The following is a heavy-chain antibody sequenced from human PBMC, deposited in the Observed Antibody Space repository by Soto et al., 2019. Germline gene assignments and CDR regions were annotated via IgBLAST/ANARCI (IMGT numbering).Heavy chain of an antibody. CDR2: ISPFNGNT. V-gene: IGHV1-18*01. Sequence: GASVKVSCKSSGYPFTHYGITWVRQAPGQGLEWMGWISPFNGNTNYGQTLQGRVTLTTDTSTSTVYMELRSLRSDDTAVYYCARDQSFDRSYYYVIAVWGQGTTDTVSS. CDR1: GYPFTHYG. CDR3: ARDQSFDRSYYYVIAV. J-gene: IGHJ6*02. D-gene: IGHD3-22*01.